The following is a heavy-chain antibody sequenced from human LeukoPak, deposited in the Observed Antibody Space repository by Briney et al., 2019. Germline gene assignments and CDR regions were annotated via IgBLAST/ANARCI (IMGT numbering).Heavy chain of an antibody. CDR3: AREDSCSSGNCFDP. CDR2: INPKSGGA. D-gene: IGHD6-13*01. V-gene: IGHV1-2*06. J-gene: IGHJ5*02. Sequence: ASVKVSCKASGYTFTGYYIHWVRQAPGQGLEWMGRINPKSGGANYAQKFQGRVTMTRDTSISTAYMELSRLRSVDTAVYYCAREDSCSSGNCFDPWGQGTLVTVSS. CDR1: GYTFTGYY.